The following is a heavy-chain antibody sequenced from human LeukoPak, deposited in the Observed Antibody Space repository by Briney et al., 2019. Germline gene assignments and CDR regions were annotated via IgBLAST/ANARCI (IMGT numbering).Heavy chain of an antibody. CDR2: IYYSGST. Sequence: PSETLSLTCTVSGGSVSSGRYYWSWLRQPPGKALEWIGYIYYSGSTNYNPSLKSRVTISVDTSKNQFSLKLSSVTAADTAVYYCARDLGDYDNYFDYWGQGTLVTVSS. J-gene: IGHJ4*02. V-gene: IGHV4-61*01. CDR1: GGSVSSGRYY. CDR3: ARDLGDYDNYFDY. D-gene: IGHD4-17*01.